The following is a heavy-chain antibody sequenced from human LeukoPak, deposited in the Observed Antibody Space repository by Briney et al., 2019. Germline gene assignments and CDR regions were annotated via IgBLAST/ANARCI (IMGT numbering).Heavy chain of an antibody. J-gene: IGHJ6*02. CDR2: IIPIFGTA. V-gene: IGHV1-69*13. Sequence: SVKVSCKASGGTFSSYAISWVRQAPGQGLEWMGGIIPIFGTANYAQKFQGRVTITADESTSTAYMELSSLRSEDTAVYYCASNSITIFGVVTYCYGMDVWGQGTTVTVSS. D-gene: IGHD3-3*01. CDR3: ASNSITIFGVVTYCYGMDV. CDR1: GGTFSSYA.